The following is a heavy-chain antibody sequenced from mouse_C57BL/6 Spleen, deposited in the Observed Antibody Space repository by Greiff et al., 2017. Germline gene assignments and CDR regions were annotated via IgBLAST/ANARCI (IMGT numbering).Heavy chain of an antibody. CDR2: ISDGGSYT. CDR3: ARRGYGSSYDYWYFDV. D-gene: IGHD1-1*01. V-gene: IGHV5-4*03. CDR1: GFTFSSYA. J-gene: IGHJ1*03. Sequence: EVHLVESGGGLVKPGGSLKLSCAASGFTFSSYAMSWVRQTPEKRLEWVATISDGGSYTYYPDNVKGRFTISRDNAKNNLYLQMSHLKSEDTAMYYCARRGYGSSYDYWYFDVWGTGTTVTVSS.